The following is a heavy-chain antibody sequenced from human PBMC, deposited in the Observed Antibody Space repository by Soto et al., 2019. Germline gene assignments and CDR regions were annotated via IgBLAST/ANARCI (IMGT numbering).Heavy chain of an antibody. Sequence: ASVKVSCKASGYTFTNYAMHWVRQAPGQRLEWMGWINAGNGNTKYSQKFQGRVTITRDTSASTAYMELSSLRSEDTAVYYCARAPATGSSWYYFDYWGQGTLVTVSS. CDR2: INAGNGNT. CDR3: ARAPATGSSWYYFDY. V-gene: IGHV1-3*01. CDR1: GYTFTNYA. D-gene: IGHD6-13*01. J-gene: IGHJ4*02.